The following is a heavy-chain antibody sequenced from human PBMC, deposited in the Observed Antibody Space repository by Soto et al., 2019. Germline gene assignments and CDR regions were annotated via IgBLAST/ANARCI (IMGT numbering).Heavy chain of an antibody. CDR2: ISSSGSTI. Sequence: GGSLRLSCAASGFTFNDYYMSWIRQAPGKGLEWVSYISSSGSTIYYADSVKGRFTISRDNAKNSLYLQMNSLRAEDTAVYYCASFATEYDAFDIWGQGTMVTVSS. V-gene: IGHV3-11*01. D-gene: IGHD2-15*01. J-gene: IGHJ3*02. CDR1: GFTFNDYY. CDR3: ASFATEYDAFDI.